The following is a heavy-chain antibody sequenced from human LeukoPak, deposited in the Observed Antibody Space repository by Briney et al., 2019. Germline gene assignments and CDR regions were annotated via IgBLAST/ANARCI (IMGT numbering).Heavy chain of an antibody. J-gene: IGHJ4*02. CDR1: GFTVSSNY. V-gene: IGHV3-53*01. CDR2: FYPGDVT. Sequence: PGGSLRLSCAASGFTVSSNYMSWVRQAPGKCLEWVSVFYPGDVTYYADSVKGRFTISRDNSKNTLYLQMNSLRAEDTAFYYCARDHGAPGYWGQGTLVTVSS. CDR3: ARDHGAPGY. D-gene: IGHD4-17*01.